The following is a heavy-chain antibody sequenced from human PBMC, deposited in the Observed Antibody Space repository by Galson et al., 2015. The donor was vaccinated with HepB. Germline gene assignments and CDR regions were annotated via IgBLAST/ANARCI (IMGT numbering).Heavy chain of an antibody. V-gene: IGHV3-23*01. CDR3: AKEPRYSSGWYFDY. CDR2: ISGSGGST. D-gene: IGHD6-19*01. CDR1: GFTFSSYA. Sequence: SLRLSCAASGFTFSSYAMSWVRQAPGKGLEWVSGISGSGGSTYYGDSVKGRFTISRDNSKNTLYLQMNSLRDEDTAVYYCAKEPRYSSGWYFDYWGQGTLVTVSS. J-gene: IGHJ4*02.